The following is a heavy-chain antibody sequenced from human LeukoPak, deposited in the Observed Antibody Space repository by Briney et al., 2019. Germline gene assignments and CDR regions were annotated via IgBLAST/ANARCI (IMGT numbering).Heavy chain of an antibody. CDR3: TTVEAYSGSYWGVAYYYYGMDV. V-gene: IGHV3-30*02. Sequence: GGSLRLSCAASGFTFSSHGMHWVRQAPGKGLEWVSFIRRDGSNQYYAESVKGRFTISRDNSKNTLDLQMGSLRVEDTAVYYCTTVEAYSGSYWGVAYYYYGMDVWGQGTTVTVSS. D-gene: IGHD1-26*01. CDR1: GFTFSSHG. J-gene: IGHJ6*02. CDR2: IRRDGSNQ.